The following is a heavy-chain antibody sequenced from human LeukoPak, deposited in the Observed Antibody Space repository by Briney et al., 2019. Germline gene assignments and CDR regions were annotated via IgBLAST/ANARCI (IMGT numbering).Heavy chain of an antibody. CDR3: SRDSRRYSSSWYDNDNWFAP. J-gene: IGHJ5*02. CDR2: IYTSGST. Sequence: PSETLSLTCTVSGGSISSYYWSWIRRPAGKGLEWIGRIYTSGSTNYNPSLKSRVTMSVDTSKNQFSLKLSSVTAADTAVYYCSRDSRRYSSSWYDNDNWFAPWGQGTLVTVSS. D-gene: IGHD6-13*01. CDR1: GGSISSYY. V-gene: IGHV4-4*07.